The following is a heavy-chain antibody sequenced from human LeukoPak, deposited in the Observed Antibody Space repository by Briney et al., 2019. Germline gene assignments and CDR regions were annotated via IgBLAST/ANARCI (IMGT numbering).Heavy chain of an antibody. D-gene: IGHD3-3*01. CDR2: ISSSSSYI. CDR1: GFTFSSYS. V-gene: IGHV3-21*01. J-gene: IGHJ4*02. Sequence: KPGGSLRLSCAASGFTFSSYSMNWVRQAPGKGLEWVSSISSSSSYIYYADSVKGRFTISRDNAKNSLYLQMNSLRAEDTAVYYCARTASITIFEGYFDYWGQGTLVTVSS. CDR3: ARTASITIFEGYFDY.